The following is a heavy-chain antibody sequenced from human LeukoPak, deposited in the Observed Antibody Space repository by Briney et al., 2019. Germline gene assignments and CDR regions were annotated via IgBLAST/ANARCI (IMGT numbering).Heavy chain of an antibody. D-gene: IGHD2-2*01. CDR1: GFSISSCSYY. CDR3: ARAFPGYCSSTSCYGEYYYGMDV. Sequence: SQTLSLTCTASGFSISSCSYYWVWIRQPAGKGLDWIGRIYTSGSTNYNPSLKSRVTISVDTSKNQFSLKLSSVTAADTAVYYCARAFPGYCSSTSCYGEYYYGMDVWGQGTTVTVSS. CDR2: IYTSGST. J-gene: IGHJ6*02. V-gene: IGHV4-61*02.